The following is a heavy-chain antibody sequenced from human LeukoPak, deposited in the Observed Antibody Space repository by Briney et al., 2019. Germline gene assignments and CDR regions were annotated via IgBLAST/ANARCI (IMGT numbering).Heavy chain of an antibody. J-gene: IGHJ5*02. CDR3: ARDFPSTSWYAMNWFDP. Sequence: SQTLSLTCAISGDSGSSSSAAWNWIRQSPSRRLEWLGRTYYRTRWYNDYAVSMKSRIPINPDTSKDQFSLQLNSLTPEDTAVYYCARDFPSTSWYAMNWFDPWGQGTLVTVSS. D-gene: IGHD6-13*01. CDR2: TYYRTRWYN. V-gene: IGHV6-1*01. CDR1: GDSGSSSSAA.